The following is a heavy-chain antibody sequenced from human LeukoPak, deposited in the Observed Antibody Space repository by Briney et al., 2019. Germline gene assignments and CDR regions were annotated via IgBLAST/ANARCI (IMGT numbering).Heavy chain of an antibody. CDR1: GGTFSSYA. Sequence: GASVKVSCKASGGTFSSYAISWVRQAPGQGLEWMGRIIPILGIANYAQKFQGRVTITADKSTSTAYMELSSLRSEDTAVYYCAKCRSRSRSGYNSGYYRANDAFDIWGQGTMVTVS. CDR2: IIPILGIA. V-gene: IGHV1-69*04. D-gene: IGHD3-22*01. CDR3: AKCRSRSRSGYNSGYYRANDAFDI. J-gene: IGHJ3*02.